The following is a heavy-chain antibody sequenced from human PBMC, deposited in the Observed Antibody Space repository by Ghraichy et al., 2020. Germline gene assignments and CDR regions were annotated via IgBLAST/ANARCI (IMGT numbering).Heavy chain of an antibody. CDR1: GFTFDDYA. D-gene: IGHD3-22*01. V-gene: IGHV3-9*01. CDR3: ARDYDSSGYYYAQFDY. J-gene: IGHJ4*02. Sequence: GGSLRLSCAASGFTFDDYAMHWVRQAPGKGLEWVSGISWNSGSIGYADSVKGRFTISRDNAKNSLYLQMNSLRAEDTALYYCARDYDSSGYYYAQFDYWGQGTLVTVSS. CDR2: ISWNSGSI.